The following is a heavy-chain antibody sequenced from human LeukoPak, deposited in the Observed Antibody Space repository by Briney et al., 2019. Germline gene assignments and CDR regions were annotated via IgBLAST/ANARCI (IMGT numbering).Heavy chain of an antibody. Sequence: GGSLRLSCEASGFSFADHYMSWIRQAPGKGLEGVSYMSNSGSIIYYADSVKGRFTISRDNTKTFLYLQMNSLRDEDTAVYYCARLGFGEYYFYYYMDVWGKGTAVTVSS. CDR2: MSNSGSII. D-gene: IGHD3-10*01. J-gene: IGHJ6*03. CDR1: GFSFADHY. V-gene: IGHV3-11*01. CDR3: ARLGFGEYYFYYYMDV.